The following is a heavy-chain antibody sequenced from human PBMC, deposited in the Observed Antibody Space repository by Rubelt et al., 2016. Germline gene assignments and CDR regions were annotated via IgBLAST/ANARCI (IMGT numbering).Heavy chain of an antibody. CDR3: AGDYGE. J-gene: IGHJ4*02. V-gene: IGHV3-66*01. D-gene: IGHD4-17*01. Sequence: EVQVVESGGGSVQPGGSLRLSCAASGFTVSSSYMSWVRQAPGKGLEWVSVIYSGGSTYYADSVKGRFTISRDNAKNSMYLQMGNLRVEDTAVYYCAGDYGEWGQGILVTVSS. CDR1: GFTVSSSY. CDR2: IYSGGST.